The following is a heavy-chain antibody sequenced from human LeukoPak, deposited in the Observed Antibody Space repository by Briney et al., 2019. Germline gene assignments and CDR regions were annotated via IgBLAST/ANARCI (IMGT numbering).Heavy chain of an antibody. CDR2: ISSSSSYI. J-gene: IGHJ4*02. D-gene: IGHD1-26*01. Sequence: GGSLRLSCAASGFTFSSYSMNWVRQAPGKGLEWVSSISSSSSYIYYADSVKGRFTISRDNAKNSLYLQMNSLRAEDTAVYYCARDRQYSGSYYGHLNTFDYWGQGTLVTVSS. V-gene: IGHV3-21*01. CDR1: GFTFSSYS. CDR3: ARDRQYSGSYYGHLNTFDY.